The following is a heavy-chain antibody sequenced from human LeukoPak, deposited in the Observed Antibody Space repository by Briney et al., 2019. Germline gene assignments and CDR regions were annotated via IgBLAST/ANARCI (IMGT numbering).Heavy chain of an antibody. J-gene: IGHJ4*02. CDR3: ARDRTDLYDFWSGYYFSL. CDR1: GFTFSSYA. D-gene: IGHD3-3*01. V-gene: IGHV3-30-3*01. CDR2: ISYDGSNK. Sequence: GGSLRLSCAASGFTFSSYAMHWVRQAPGKGLEWVAVISYDGSNKYYADSVKGRFTISRDNSKNTLYLQMNSLRAEDTAVYYCARDRTDLYDFWSGYYFSLWGQGTLVTVSS.